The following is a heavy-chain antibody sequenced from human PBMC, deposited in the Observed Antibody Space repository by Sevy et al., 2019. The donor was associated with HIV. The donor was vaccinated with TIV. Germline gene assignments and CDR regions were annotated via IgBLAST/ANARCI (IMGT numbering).Heavy chain of an antibody. Sequence: GGSLRLSCAASGFTFNSYWMTWVRQAPGKGLEWVANIKQDGSERYYVDSVKGRFTISRDNAKNSLYLQMNSLRAEDTAVYYCARGSFCSSASCYSGGYHYWGQGTLVTVSS. CDR1: GFTFNSYW. CDR3: ARGSFCSSASCYSGGYHY. CDR2: IKQDGSER. D-gene: IGHD2-2*01. J-gene: IGHJ4*02. V-gene: IGHV3-7*01.